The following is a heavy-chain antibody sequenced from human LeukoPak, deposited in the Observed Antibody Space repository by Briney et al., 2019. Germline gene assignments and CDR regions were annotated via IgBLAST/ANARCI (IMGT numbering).Heavy chain of an antibody. V-gene: IGHV4-4*07. Sequence: SETLSLTCTVSGDSISRYYWSWIRQPAGKGLEWIGRIYNGGIITYNPSLKSRVTMSIDTSSNQFSLRLRFVTAADTAVYYCARDSGTTGEVKFDPWGQGTLVTVSS. CDR2: IYNGGII. D-gene: IGHD3-10*01. CDR3: ARDSGTTGEVKFDP. J-gene: IGHJ5*02. CDR1: GDSISRYY.